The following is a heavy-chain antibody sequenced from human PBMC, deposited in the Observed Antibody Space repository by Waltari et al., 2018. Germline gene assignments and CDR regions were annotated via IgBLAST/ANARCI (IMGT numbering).Heavy chain of an antibody. Sequence: QVQLQQWGAGLLKPSETLSLTCAVYGGSFSGYYWSWIRQPPGKGLEWIGEINHSGSTNYNPSLKSRVTISVDTSKNQFSLKLSSVTAADTAVYYCARGKFILLWFGESQLDYWGQGTLVTVSS. V-gene: IGHV4-34*01. CDR3: ARGKFILLWFGESQLDY. CDR1: GGSFSGYY. CDR2: INHSGST. J-gene: IGHJ4*02. D-gene: IGHD3-10*01.